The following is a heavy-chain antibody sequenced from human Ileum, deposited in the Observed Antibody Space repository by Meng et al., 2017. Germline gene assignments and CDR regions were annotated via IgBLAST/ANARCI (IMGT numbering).Heavy chain of an antibody. CDR1: GGSISGGTW. J-gene: IGHJ5*01. Sequence: QVRRQEAAPGLVKPSWTLSLPCVVSGGSISGGTWWSWVRQPPGKGLQWIGQFHPGSGAAYNPSLETRVTISVDTSKNQFSLELTSVTAADTAVYYCAKNGAYCLESWGQEPWSPSPQ. D-gene: IGHD2-21*01. CDR3: AKNGAYCLES. V-gene: IGHV4-4*02. CDR2: FHPGSGA.